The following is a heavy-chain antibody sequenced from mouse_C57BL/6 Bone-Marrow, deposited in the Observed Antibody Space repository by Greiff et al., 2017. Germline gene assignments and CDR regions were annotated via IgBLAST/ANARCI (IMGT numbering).Heavy chain of an antibody. CDR1: GYTFTSYG. V-gene: IGHV1-81*01. CDR3: ARLNPYYFDY. D-gene: IGHD1-3*01. J-gene: IGHJ2*01. CDR2: IYPRSGNT. Sequence: QVQLQESGAELARPGASVKLSCKASGYTFTSYGISWVKQRTGQGLEWIGEIYPRSGNTYYNEKLKGKATLAADKSSSTAYMELRSLTSEDSAVYFCARLNPYYFDYWGQGTTLTVSS.